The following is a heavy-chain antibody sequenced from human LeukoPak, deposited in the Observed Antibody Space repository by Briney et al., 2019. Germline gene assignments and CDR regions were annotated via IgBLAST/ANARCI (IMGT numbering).Heavy chain of an antibody. D-gene: IGHD3/OR15-3a*01. J-gene: IGHJ4*02. CDR2: ENQDGSEI. CDR3: ARGRDVDS. V-gene: IGHV3-7*03. CDR1: GFTFSTYW. Sequence: GGSLRLSCSASGFTFSTYWMSWVRQAPGKGLEWVANENQDGSEIYYVDSVKGRFIMSRDNTKNSFYLQMSSLRVEDTAVYYCARGRDVDSRGQGTLVTASS.